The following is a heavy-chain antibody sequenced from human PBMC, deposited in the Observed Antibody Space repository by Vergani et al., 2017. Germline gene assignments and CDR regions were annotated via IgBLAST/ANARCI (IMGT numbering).Heavy chain of an antibody. V-gene: IGHV4-59*01. D-gene: IGHD3-9*01. J-gene: IGHJ6*02. CDR2: IYYSGST. CDR1: GGSISSYY. Sequence: QVQLQESGPGLVKPSETLSLTCTVSGGSISSYYWSWIRQPPGKGLEWIGYIYYSGSTNYNPSLKSRVTISVDTSKNQFSLKLSSVTAADTAVYYCARGGSYYDILTVYSDPYYYYGMDVWGQGTTVTVSS. CDR3: ARGGSYYDILTVYSDPYYYYGMDV.